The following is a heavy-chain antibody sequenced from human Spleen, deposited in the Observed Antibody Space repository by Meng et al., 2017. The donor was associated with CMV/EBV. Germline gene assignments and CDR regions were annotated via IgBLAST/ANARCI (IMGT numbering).Heavy chain of an antibody. CDR2: TFYKSKWYN. V-gene: IGHV6-1*01. J-gene: IGHJ4*02. CDR1: GDSVSSNSAA. D-gene: IGHD6-6*01. Sequence: SETLSLTCAISGDSVSSNSAAWNWIRQSPSRGLEWLGRTFYKSKWYNDYAVSVKSRISINPDTSKNQFSLRVSSVTAADTAIYYCVRDRDSSSSSWDYWGQGTLVTVSS. CDR3: VRDRDSSSSSWDY.